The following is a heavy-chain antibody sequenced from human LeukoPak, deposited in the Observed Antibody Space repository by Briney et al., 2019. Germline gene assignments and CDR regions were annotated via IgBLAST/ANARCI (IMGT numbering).Heavy chain of an antibody. V-gene: IGHV1-18*01. J-gene: IGHJ5*02. CDR1: GYTFTSYG. D-gene: IGHD2-2*01. Sequence: ASVKVSCKASGYTFTSYGISWVRQAPGQGLEWMGWISAYNGNTNYAQRLQGRVTMTTDTSTSTAYMELRSLRSDDTAVYYCARRPRRTYCSSTSCLPWFDPWGQGTLVTVSS. CDR2: ISAYNGNT. CDR3: ARRPRRTYCSSTSCLPWFDP.